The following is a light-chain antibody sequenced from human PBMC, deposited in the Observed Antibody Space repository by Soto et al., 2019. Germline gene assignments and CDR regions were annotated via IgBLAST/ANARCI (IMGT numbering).Light chain of an antibody. V-gene: IGLV2-14*01. CDR3: GSYTSSSTSV. CDR2: EVS. J-gene: IGLJ1*01. CDR1: TSDVGGYNF. Sequence: QSVLTQPASVSGSPGQSITISCTGTTSDVGGYNFVSWYQQHPGKAPKLIIYEVSYRPSGVSNRFSGSKSGNTASLTISGLQAEDEADYYCGSYTSSSTSVFGTGTKLTVL.